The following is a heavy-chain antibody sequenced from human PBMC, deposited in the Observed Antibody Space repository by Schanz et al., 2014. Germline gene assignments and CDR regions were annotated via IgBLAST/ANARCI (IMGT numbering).Heavy chain of an antibody. CDR1: GLNFDYYG. J-gene: IGHJ6*03. Sequence: QVQLVESGGGVVQPGRSLRLSCATSGLNFDYYGMNWVRQAPGKGLEWVAIIWYDGSNKYYADSVKGRFTISRDNPKKTLYLQMNSLRAEDTAVYYCARDHQWLARYYMDVWGKGTTVTVSS. CDR2: IWYDGSNK. D-gene: IGHD6-19*01. CDR3: ARDHQWLARYYMDV. V-gene: IGHV3-33*01.